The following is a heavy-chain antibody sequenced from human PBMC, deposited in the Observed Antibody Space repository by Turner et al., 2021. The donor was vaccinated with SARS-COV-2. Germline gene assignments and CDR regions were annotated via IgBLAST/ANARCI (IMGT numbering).Heavy chain of an antibody. D-gene: IGHD1-7*01. CDR1: GGTFSNYA. Sequence: QVQLVQPGAEEKKPGSAVTVSCKASGGTFSNYAISCVRQAPGQGGELMGGIIPIFGTANYAQKFQGRVTITADESTSTAYMELSSLGSEDTAVYYCARSHNWNYVDFDYWGQGTLVTVSS. J-gene: IGHJ4*02. CDR2: IIPIFGTA. CDR3: ARSHNWNYVDFDY. V-gene: IGHV1-69*01.